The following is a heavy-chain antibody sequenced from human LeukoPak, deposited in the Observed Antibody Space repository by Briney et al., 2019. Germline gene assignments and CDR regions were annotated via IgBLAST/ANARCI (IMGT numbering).Heavy chain of an antibody. CDR3: ASQIQHQYYDYVWGSYRRHFDY. V-gene: IGHV4-30-2*01. J-gene: IGHJ4*02. Sequence: PSQTLSLTCAVSGGSISSGGYSWSWIRQPPGKGLEWIGYIYHSGSTYYNPSLKSRVTISVDTSKNQFSLKLSSVTAADTAVYYCASQIQHQYYDYVWGSYRRHFDYWGQGTLVTVSS. D-gene: IGHD3-16*02. CDR2: IYHSGST. CDR1: GGSISSGGYS.